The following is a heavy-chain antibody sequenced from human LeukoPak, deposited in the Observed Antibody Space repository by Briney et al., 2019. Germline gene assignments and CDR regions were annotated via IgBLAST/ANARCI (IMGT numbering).Heavy chain of an antibody. CDR1: GFTFSDHY. D-gene: IGHD2-15*01. CDR2: SKNKANSYIT. CDR3: ARDDGGQGDY. Sequence: GGSLRLSCAASGFTFSDHYMDWVRQAPGKGLEWVGRSKNKANSYITQYSAFVQGRFTISRDDSKNSLYLQINSLKTEDTAVYYCARDDGGQGDYWGQGTLVTVSS. J-gene: IGHJ4*02. V-gene: IGHV3-72*01.